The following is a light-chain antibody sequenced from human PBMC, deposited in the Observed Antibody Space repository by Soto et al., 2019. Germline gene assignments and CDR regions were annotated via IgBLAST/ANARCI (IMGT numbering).Light chain of an antibody. CDR1: QAISSW. V-gene: IGKV1-5*03. CDR3: QQCHSYSQA. CDR2: NAS. J-gene: IGKJ1*01. Sequence: DIQMTQSPSTLSASVGDRVTIACRASQAISSWLAWYQQKPGKATKLLIYNASSLKSGVPSRFSGSGSGTEFTLTISSLQPDDFATYYCQQCHSYSQAFGQWTKVELK.